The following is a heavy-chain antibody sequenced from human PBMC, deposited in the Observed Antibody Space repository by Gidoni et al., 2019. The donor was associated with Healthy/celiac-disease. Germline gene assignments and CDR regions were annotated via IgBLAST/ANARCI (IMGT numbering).Heavy chain of an antibody. CDR2: INAGNGNT. Sequence: QVQLVQSGAEVKKPGASVKVSCQASGYPLTSYALHWVRQTPEQRLEWMGWINAGNGNTKYSQKLQGRITITRDTSASTAYMELSSLRSEDTAVYYCARGDYDFWSGYPLDYWGQGTLVTVSS. V-gene: IGHV1-3*01. D-gene: IGHD3-3*01. J-gene: IGHJ4*02. CDR3: ARGDYDFWSGYPLDY. CDR1: GYPLTSYA.